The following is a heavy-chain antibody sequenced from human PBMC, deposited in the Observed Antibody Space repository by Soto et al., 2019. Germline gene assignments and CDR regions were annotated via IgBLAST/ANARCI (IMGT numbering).Heavy chain of an antibody. J-gene: IGHJ3*02. V-gene: IGHV3-9*01. D-gene: IGHD6-19*01. CDR1: GFTFDESA. CDR3: AKVAGGGSAWSGDPFDI. Sequence: GGSLRLSCAASGFTFDESAMHWVRQAPGKGLEWVSGISWNSGYIGYADSVKGRYTISRDNAKNSLFLQMNSLRAEDTALYYCAKVAGGGSAWSGDPFDIWGQGTMVTVSS. CDR2: ISWNSGYI.